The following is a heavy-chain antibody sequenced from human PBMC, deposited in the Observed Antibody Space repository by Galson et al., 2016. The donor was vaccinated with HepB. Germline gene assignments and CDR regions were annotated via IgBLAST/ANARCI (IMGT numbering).Heavy chain of an antibody. J-gene: IGHJ4*02. D-gene: IGHD5-18*01. CDR1: GFTFSGYG. CDR3: ARNQGIRGYSYGFQPDFDF. V-gene: IGHV3-30*03. Sequence: SLRLSCAASGFTFSGYGMHWVRQAPGKGLEWVAVISYDANNEYYTDSVKGRFTISRDNSKNTLYLQMNSLRGEDTAVYYCARNQGIRGYSYGFQPDFDFWGQGTLVTASS. CDR2: ISYDANNE.